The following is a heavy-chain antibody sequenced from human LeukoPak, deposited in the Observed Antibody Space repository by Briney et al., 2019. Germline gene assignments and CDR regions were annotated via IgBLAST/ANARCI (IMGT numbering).Heavy chain of an antibody. CDR3: ARDLITMIVGTYAFDI. Sequence: ASVKVSCKASGYTFTGYYMHWVRQAPGQGLEWMGRINPNSGGTNYAQKFQGRVTMTRDTSISTAYMELSRLRSDDTAVYYCARDLITMIVGTYAFDIWGQGTTVTVSS. V-gene: IGHV1-2*06. CDR1: GYTFTGYY. D-gene: IGHD3-22*01. J-gene: IGHJ3*02. CDR2: INPNSGGT.